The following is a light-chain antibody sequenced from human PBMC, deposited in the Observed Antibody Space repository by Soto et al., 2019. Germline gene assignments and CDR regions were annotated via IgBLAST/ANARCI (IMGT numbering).Light chain of an antibody. CDR2: DAS. Sequence: DSQMNQSPSTLSASVGDRVTITCRASQSISSWLAWYQQKPGKAPKLLIYDASSLESGFPSRFSSSGTGTECTLNISSLHPDDFAAHCGEQYNSDSPGPVGQGTKVEIK. V-gene: IGKV1-5*01. CDR3: EQYNSDSPGP. J-gene: IGKJ1*01. CDR1: QSISSW.